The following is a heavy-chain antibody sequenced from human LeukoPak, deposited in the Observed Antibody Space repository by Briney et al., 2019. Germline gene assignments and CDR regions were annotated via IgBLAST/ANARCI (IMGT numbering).Heavy chain of an antibody. V-gene: IGHV1-3*01. J-gene: IGHJ4*02. CDR3: ARDDKYSSSWYYFDY. Sequence: ASVKVSCKASGYTFTSYAMHWVRQAPGQSLEWMGWINAGNGNTKYSQKFQGRVTITRDTSASTAYMGLSSLRSEDMSVYYCARDDKYSSSWYYFDYWGQGTLVTVSS. CDR2: INAGNGNT. D-gene: IGHD6-13*01. CDR1: GYTFTSYA.